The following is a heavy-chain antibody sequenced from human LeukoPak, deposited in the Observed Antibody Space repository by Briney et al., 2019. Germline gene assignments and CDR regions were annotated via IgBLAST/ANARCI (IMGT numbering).Heavy chain of an antibody. CDR3: ATGYDSSGYEDNAFDI. CDR2: IRYDGSNK. D-gene: IGHD3-22*01. J-gene: IGHJ3*02. CDR1: GFTFSSYG. V-gene: IGHV3-30*02. Sequence: GGSLRLSCAASGFTFSSYGMHWVRQAPGKGLEWVAFIRYDGSNKYYADSVKGRFTISRDNSKNTLYLQMNSLRAEDTAVYYCATGYDSSGYEDNAFDIWGQGTMVTVSS.